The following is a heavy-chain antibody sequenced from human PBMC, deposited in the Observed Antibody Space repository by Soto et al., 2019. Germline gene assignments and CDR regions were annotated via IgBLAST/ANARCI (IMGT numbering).Heavy chain of an antibody. V-gene: IGHV4-59*01. CDR1: GGSISSYY. CDR2: IYYSGST. J-gene: IGHJ4*02. D-gene: IGHD4-17*01. Sequence: SETLSLTCTVSGGSISSYYWSWIRQPPGKGLEWIGYIYYSGSTNYNPSLKSRVTISVDTSKNQFSLKLSSVTAADTAVYYCARDNGGDYAYWGQGTLVTVSS. CDR3: ARDNGGDYAY.